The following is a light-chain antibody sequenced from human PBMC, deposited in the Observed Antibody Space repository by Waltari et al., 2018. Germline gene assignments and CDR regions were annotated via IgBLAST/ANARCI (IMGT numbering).Light chain of an antibody. V-gene: IGLV2-23*02. Sequence: QSALTQAAPVSGSPGQSITISCTGTSSDVGSYNIVSWYQQHPGKAPKLIISEVTTRPSWVSNRCSGSKSGNTASLTISGLQAEDEADYFCSSYGSINTWLFGGGTKLTVL. J-gene: IGLJ3*02. CDR1: SSDVGSYNI. CDR2: EVT. CDR3: SSYGSINTWL.